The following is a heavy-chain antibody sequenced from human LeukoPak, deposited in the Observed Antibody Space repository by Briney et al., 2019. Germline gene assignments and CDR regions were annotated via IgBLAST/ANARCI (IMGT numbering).Heavy chain of an antibody. J-gene: IGHJ4*02. CDR3: ARGGGYSYGSFDY. D-gene: IGHD5-18*01. V-gene: IGHV3-74*01. Sequence: GGTLRLSCAASGFTFSSSAMNWVRQAPGKGLVWVSRINRDGSSTSYADSVKGRFTISRDNAKNTLYLQMNSLRAEDTAVYYCARGGGYSYGSFDYWGQGTLVTVSS. CDR1: GFTFSSSA. CDR2: INRDGSST.